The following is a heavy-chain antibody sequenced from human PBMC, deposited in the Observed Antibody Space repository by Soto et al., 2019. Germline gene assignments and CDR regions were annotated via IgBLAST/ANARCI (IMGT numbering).Heavy chain of an antibody. V-gene: IGHV4-59*11. CDR1: GGSISNHY. D-gene: IGHD2-15*01. CDR3: AGGHPPLYRFGP. CDR2: FFVSGST. J-gene: IGHJ5*02. Sequence: TSETLSLTCTVSGGSISNHYWSWIRQPPGKGLEWIGYFFVSGSTNYNPSLKSRVTISADTSKNQFSLNLSSVTAADTAIYYCAGGHPPLYRFGPWGPGTLVTVSS.